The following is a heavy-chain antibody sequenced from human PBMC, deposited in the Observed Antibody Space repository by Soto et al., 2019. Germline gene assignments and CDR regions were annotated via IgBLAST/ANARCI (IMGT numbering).Heavy chain of an antibody. CDR2: ISWNSGSI. Sequence: GGSLRLSCAASGFTFDDYAMHWVRQAPGKGLEWVSGISWNSGSIGYADSVKGRFTISRDNAKNSLYLQMNSLRAEDTALYYCAKDITVPNSGYDWTGFDYWGQGTLVTVSS. CDR3: AKDITVPNSGYDWTGFDY. CDR1: GFTFDDYA. D-gene: IGHD5-12*01. V-gene: IGHV3-9*01. J-gene: IGHJ4*02.